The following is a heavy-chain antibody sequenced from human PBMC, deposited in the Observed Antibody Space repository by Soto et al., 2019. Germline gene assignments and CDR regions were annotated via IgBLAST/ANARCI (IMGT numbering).Heavy chain of an antibody. CDR1: GFTFNSFA. Sequence: PGGSLRLSCTSSGFTFNSFAITWVRQAPGKGLEWVSGLGGSGASTFYADSVKGRFTISRDNSKNTLHLQMNSLRDEDTAVYYCANTIVGSFRAGCAWGRG. CDR3: ANTIVGSFRAGCA. CDR2: LGGSGAST. D-gene: IGHD2-21*01. V-gene: IGHV3-23*01. J-gene: IGHJ4*02.